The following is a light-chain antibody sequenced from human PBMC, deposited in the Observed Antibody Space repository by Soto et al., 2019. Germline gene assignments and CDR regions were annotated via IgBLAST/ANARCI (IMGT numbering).Light chain of an antibody. V-gene: IGKV1-12*01. Sequence: DIQMAQSPSSVSTSVGDTVSITCRASHDISSWLAWYQRKAGKAPKLLIYAASHLQRGVPSRFSGGGSGTHYTLTIDSLQPEDFATHHCQQGYSFKLTFGQGTLLEI. CDR2: AAS. J-gene: IGKJ5*01. CDR1: HDISSW. CDR3: QQGYSFKLT.